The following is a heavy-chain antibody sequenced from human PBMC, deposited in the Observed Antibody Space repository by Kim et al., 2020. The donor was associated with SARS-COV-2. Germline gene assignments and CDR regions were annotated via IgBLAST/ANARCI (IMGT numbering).Heavy chain of an antibody. CDR3: ARGPYYYDSSGYYSHLNDY. Sequence: ASVKVSCKASGYTFTSYGISWVRQAPGQGLEWMGWISAYNGNTNYAQKLQGRVTMTTDTSTSTAYMELRSLRSDDTAVYYCARGPYYYDSSGYYSHLNDYWGQGTLVTVSS. CDR2: ISAYNGNT. CDR1: GYTFTSYG. V-gene: IGHV1-18*01. D-gene: IGHD3-22*01. J-gene: IGHJ4*02.